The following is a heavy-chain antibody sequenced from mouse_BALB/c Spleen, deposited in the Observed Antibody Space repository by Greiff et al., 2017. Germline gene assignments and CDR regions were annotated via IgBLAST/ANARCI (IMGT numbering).Heavy chain of an antibody. V-gene: IGHV3-8*02. CDR2: ISYSGST. CDR3: ASRSLYYDYGAWFAY. D-gene: IGHD2-4*01. J-gene: IGHJ3*01. Sequence: EVQLQQSGPSLVKPSQTLSLTCSVTGDSITSGYWNWIRKFPGNKLEYMGYISYSGSTYYNPSLKSRISITRDTSKNQYYLQLNSVTTEDTATYYCASRSLYYDYGAWFAYWGQGTLVTVSA. CDR1: GDSITSGY.